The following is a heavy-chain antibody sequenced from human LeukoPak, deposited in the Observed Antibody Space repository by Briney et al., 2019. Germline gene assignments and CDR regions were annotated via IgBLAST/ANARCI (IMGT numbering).Heavy chain of an antibody. CDR1: GLSFSSFA. CDR3: AKESWVSSTDAVR. Sequence: GGSLRLSCAASGLSFSSFAMSWVRQGPARGLEWVSSIRGKGETFYADSVKGRFTLSSDSSRNTVYFQLNNLRVEDTAIYYCAKESWVSSTDAVRWGQGTLVTVSS. J-gene: IGHJ4*02. CDR2: IRGKGET. D-gene: IGHD3-16*01. V-gene: IGHV3-23*01.